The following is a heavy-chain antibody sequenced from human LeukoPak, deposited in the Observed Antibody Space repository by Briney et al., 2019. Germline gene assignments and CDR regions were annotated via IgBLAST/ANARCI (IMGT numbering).Heavy chain of an antibody. CDR1: GFTFSNYG. CDR3: AKLRELVTYYYYYGLDV. J-gene: IGHJ6*02. Sequence: GGSLRLSCAASGFTFSNYGMHWVRQAPGKGLEWVALITYDGVNKYYADSVKGRFTISRDNSKNTLYLRMNSLRVEDTALYYCAKLRELVTYYYYYGLDVWGQGTTVTVSS. CDR2: ITYDGVNK. V-gene: IGHV3-30*18. D-gene: IGHD1-1*01.